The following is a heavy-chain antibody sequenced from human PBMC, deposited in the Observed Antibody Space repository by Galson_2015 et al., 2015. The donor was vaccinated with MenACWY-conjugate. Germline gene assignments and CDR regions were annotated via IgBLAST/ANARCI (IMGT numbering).Heavy chain of an antibody. CDR1: GFTIGRYW. V-gene: IGHV3-74*03. CDR2: ITVDATNT. Sequence: SLRLSCAASGFTIGRYWIHWVRQAPGKGPVWISCITVDATNTEFADSVKGRFALSRDNARNTVYLQMNSLTAEDTAVYYCARDGGGGTPFDCWGQGTLVTVSS. CDR3: ARDGGGGTPFDC. J-gene: IGHJ4*02. D-gene: IGHD1-26*01.